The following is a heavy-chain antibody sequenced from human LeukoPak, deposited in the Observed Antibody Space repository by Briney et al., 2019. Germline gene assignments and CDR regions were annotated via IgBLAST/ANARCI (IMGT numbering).Heavy chain of an antibody. V-gene: IGHV3-30*02. CDR2: IRSDGGSK. CDR3: AKWSGDYPSYYLDY. Sequence: GGSLRLSCAASGFTFSSFGLHWVRQAPGKGLEWVALIRSDGGSKNYADSVKGRFTISRDTSKNTVHLQMNNLRAEDTAVYYCAKWSGDYPSYYLDYWGQGTLVTVSS. D-gene: IGHD4-17*01. J-gene: IGHJ4*02. CDR1: GFTFSSFG.